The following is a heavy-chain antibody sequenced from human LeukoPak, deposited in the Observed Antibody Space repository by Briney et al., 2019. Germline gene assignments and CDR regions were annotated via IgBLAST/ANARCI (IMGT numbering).Heavy chain of an antibody. D-gene: IGHD2-15*01. CDR2: IRFDGSEK. V-gene: IGHV3-30*02. CDR3: SKDVYDCSGGSCPQDYYGMDV. CDR1: GFTFSSYG. J-gene: IGHJ6*02. Sequence: GGSVRLSCTASGFTFSSYGMHWVRQAAGKGLEWESFIRFDGSEKYYADSVRGRFTISRDNSKNTLSLQMNSLRAEDTALYYCSKDVYDCSGGSCPQDYYGMDVWGQGTTVTVSS.